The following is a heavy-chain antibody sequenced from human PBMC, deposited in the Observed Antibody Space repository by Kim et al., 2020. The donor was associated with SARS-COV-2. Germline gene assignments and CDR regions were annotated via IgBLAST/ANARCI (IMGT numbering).Heavy chain of an antibody. CDR3: AKVRAGAYGMDV. V-gene: IGHV3-23*01. D-gene: IGHD1-26*01. J-gene: IGHJ6*02. Sequence: GGSLRLSCAASGFTFSHYAMNWVRQVSGKGLDWVSSVVGGGSSAYYADSVKGRFTISRDNSKNIIYLQMNSLRAEDTAIYYCAKVRAGAYGMDVWGQGTAVTVSS. CDR2: VVGGGSSA. CDR1: GFTFSHYA.